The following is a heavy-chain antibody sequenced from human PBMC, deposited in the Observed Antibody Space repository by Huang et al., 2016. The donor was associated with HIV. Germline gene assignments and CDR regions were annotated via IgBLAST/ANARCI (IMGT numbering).Heavy chain of an antibody. J-gene: IGHJ3*02. D-gene: IGHD3-22*01. CDR2: IYSRGST. CDR3: ARHFSYYDSSGYTPWDAFDI. Sequence: QLQLQGSGPGLVKPSETLSLTCTVSGGSITSSSYYWGWIRQPPGKGLEWVGSIYSRGSTDYHPSLKSRVTVSVDTSKNQFSLKLSSVTAADTAVYYCARHFSYYDSSGYTPWDAFDIWGQGTMVTVSS. CDR1: GGSITSSSYY. V-gene: IGHV4-39*01.